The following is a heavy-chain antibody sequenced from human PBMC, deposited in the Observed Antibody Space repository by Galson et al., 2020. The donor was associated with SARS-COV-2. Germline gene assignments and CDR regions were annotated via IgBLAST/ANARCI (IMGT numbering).Heavy chain of an antibody. Sequence: ASVKVSCQVSGYTLTELSIHRVRQAPGKGLERMGGFDPEDGETIYAQKFQGRVTMTEDTSTDTAYMELSSLRSEDTAVYYCATAPGIAAAGTGWFDPWGQGTLVTVSS. CDR3: ATAPGIAAAGTGWFDP. CDR2: FDPEDGET. D-gene: IGHD6-13*01. J-gene: IGHJ5*02. CDR1: GYTLTELS. V-gene: IGHV1-24*01.